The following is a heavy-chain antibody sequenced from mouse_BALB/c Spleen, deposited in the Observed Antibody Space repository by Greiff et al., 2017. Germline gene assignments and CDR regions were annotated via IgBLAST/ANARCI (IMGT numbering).Heavy chain of an antibody. CDR1: GFTFSSFG. Sequence: EVKLMESGGGLVQPGGSRKLSCAASGFTFSSFGMHWVRQAPEKGLEWVAYISSGSSTFYYADTVKGRFTISRDNPKNTLFLQMTSLRSEDTAMYYCARWGLGLDYWGQGTTLTVSS. D-gene: IGHD4-1*01. CDR2: ISSGSSTF. J-gene: IGHJ2*01. CDR3: ARWGLGLDY. V-gene: IGHV5-17*02.